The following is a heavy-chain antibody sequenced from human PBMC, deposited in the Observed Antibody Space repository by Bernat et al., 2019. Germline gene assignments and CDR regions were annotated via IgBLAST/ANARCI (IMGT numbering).Heavy chain of an antibody. CDR2: ISGGSGNV. J-gene: IGHJ4*02. CDR3: VRDRQWAFDY. D-gene: IGHD1-26*01. V-gene: IGHV3-48*01. Sequence: EVQLVESGGNLVQPGGSLRLSCAASGFSFSIYSMNWVRQAPGKGLEWISYISGGSGNVRYAESVKGRFTTSRDNAKNSLYLQMNSLRAEDTAVYYCVRDRQWAFDYWGQGTLVTVSS. CDR1: GFSFSIYS.